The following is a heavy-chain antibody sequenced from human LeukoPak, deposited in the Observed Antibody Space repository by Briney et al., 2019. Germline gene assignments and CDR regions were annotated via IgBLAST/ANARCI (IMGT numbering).Heavy chain of an antibody. CDR2: ISGSGGST. CDR3: ARVIRAAPGKGYFDY. V-gene: IGHV3-23*01. Sequence: PGGSLRLSCATSGFIFSTYALSWVRQAPGKGLEWASSISGSGGSTYHADSVKGRFTISRDSSKNTLYLQMNSLRAEDTAIYYRARVIRAAPGKGYFDYWGQGTLVTVSS. J-gene: IGHJ4*02. CDR1: GFIFSTYA. D-gene: IGHD6-13*01.